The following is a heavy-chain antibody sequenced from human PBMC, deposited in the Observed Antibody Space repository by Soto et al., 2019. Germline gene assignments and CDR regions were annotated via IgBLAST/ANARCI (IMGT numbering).Heavy chain of an antibody. D-gene: IGHD6-13*01. CDR3: ARGLDQQQLVRAYAFDI. Sequence: PSETLSLTCTVSGGSISSTTYYWGWIRQPPGEGLEWIGSIYYTGNSYYNPSLKSRVTISVDTSKNQFSLNLTSVTAADTAVYYCARGLDQQQLVRAYAFDIWGQGTMVTVSS. V-gene: IGHV4-39*01. CDR1: GGSISSTTYY. CDR2: IYYTGNS. J-gene: IGHJ3*02.